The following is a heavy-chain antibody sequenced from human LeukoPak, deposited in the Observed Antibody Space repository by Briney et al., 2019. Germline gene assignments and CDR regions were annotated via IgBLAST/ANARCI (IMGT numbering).Heavy chain of an antibody. V-gene: IGHV4-34*01. Sequence: SETLSLTCAVYGGSFSGYYWSWIRQPPGKGLGWIGEINHSGSTNYNPSLKSRVTISVDTSKNQLSLKLSSVTAADTAVYYCARGGVEDSSSWYTYWGQGTLVTVSS. CDR1: GGSFSGYY. D-gene: IGHD6-13*01. J-gene: IGHJ4*02. CDR2: INHSGST. CDR3: ARGGVEDSSSWYTY.